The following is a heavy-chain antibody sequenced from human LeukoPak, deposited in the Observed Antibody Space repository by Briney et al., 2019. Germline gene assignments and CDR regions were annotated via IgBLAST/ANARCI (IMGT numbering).Heavy chain of an antibody. CDR2: IIPIFGTA. Sequence: SVKVSCKASGYTFTSYDINWVRQAPGQGLEWMGGIIPIFGTANYAQKFQGRVTITADESTSTAYMELSSLRSEDTAVYYCASTDSSGPSDYWGPGTLVTVSS. J-gene: IGHJ4*02. V-gene: IGHV1-69*13. D-gene: IGHD3-22*01. CDR3: ASTDSSGPSDY. CDR1: GYTFTSYD.